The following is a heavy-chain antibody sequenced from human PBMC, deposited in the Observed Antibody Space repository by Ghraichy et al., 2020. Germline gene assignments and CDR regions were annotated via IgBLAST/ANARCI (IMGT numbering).Heavy chain of an antibody. CDR3: ASTMVRGVIHWFDP. Sequence: SQTLSLTCTVSGGSISSYYWSWIRQPAGKGLEWIGRIYTSGSTNYNPSLKSRVTMSVDTSKNQFSLKLSSVTAADTAVYYCASTMVRGVIHWFDPWGQGTLVTVSS. D-gene: IGHD3-10*01. CDR1: GGSISSYY. J-gene: IGHJ5*02. V-gene: IGHV4-4*07. CDR2: IYTSGST.